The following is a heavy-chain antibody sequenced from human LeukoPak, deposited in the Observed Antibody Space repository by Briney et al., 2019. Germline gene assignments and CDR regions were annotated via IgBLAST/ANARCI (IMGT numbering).Heavy chain of an antibody. V-gene: IGHV4-59*01. D-gene: IGHD2-15*01. CDR3: ARGDCSGGSCYNDPFDY. CDR2: ICYSGSS. J-gene: IGHJ4*02. CDR1: GGSISSYY. Sequence: KPSETLSLTCTVAGGSISSYYWSWIRQPPGEGLEWIGYICYSGSSTYNPSLKSRVTISVHTSKNQFSLKLSSVTAADTAVYYCARGDCSGGSCYNDPFDYWGPGTLVTVSS.